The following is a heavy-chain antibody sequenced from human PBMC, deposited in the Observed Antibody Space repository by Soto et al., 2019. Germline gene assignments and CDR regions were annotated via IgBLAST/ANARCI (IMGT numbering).Heavy chain of an antibody. CDR1: DGNIISGGDY. CDR2: IFYSGST. D-gene: IGHD4-4*01. Sequence: TYAVADGNIISGGDYWSWIRQHPGTGLEWIGNIFYSGSTYYNPSLKSRVNISVDTSKNQFSLKLSSVTAADTAVYFCARSYYNSYVYGYWGQGTLVTVAS. J-gene: IGHJ4*02. CDR3: ARSYYNSYVYGY. V-gene: IGHV4-31*11.